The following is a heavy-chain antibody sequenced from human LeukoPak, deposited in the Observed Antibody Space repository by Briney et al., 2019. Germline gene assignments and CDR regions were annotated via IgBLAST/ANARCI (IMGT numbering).Heavy chain of an antibody. Sequence: SETLSLTCTVSGGSISSSSYYWGWIRQPPGKGLEWIGSIYYSGSTYYNPSLKSRVTISVDTSKNQFSLKLSSVTAADMAVYYCARQVGCSSTSCYADYWGQGTLVTVSS. J-gene: IGHJ4*02. CDR3: ARQVGCSSTSCYADY. D-gene: IGHD2-2*01. CDR1: GGSISSSSYY. V-gene: IGHV4-39*01. CDR2: IYYSGST.